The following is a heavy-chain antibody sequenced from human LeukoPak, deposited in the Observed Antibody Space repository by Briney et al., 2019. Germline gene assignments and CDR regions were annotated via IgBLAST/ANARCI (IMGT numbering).Heavy chain of an antibody. D-gene: IGHD5-24*01. J-gene: IGHJ4*02. CDR1: GGSFSGYF. Sequence: SETLSLTCAVYGGSFSGYFWSWIRQPPGKGLEWIEEINHSGSTNYNPSLKSRVTKSVDTSKNQFSLKLSSVTAADTAVYYCARGRGYNAFDYWGQGTLVTVSS. CDR2: INHSGST. V-gene: IGHV4-34*01. CDR3: ARGRGYNAFDY.